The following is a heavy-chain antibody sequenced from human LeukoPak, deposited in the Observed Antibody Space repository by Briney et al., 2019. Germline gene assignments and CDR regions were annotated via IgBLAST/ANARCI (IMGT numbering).Heavy chain of an antibody. CDR1: RGTFSSYA. CDR3: AREVAAARFDY. D-gene: IGHD6-13*01. CDR2: IIPIFGTA. Sequence: ASVKVSCKASRGTFSSYAISWVRQAPGQGLEWMGRIIPIFGTANYAQKFQGRVTITTDESTSTAYMELSSLRSEDTAVYYCAREVAAARFDYWGQGTLVTVSS. V-gene: IGHV1-69*05. J-gene: IGHJ4*02.